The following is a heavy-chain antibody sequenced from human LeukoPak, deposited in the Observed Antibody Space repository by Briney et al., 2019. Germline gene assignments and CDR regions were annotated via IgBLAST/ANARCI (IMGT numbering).Heavy chain of an antibody. CDR2: IYYSGST. V-gene: IGHV4-34*01. Sequence: SETLSLTCAVYGGSFSGYYWSWIRQPPGKGLEWIGSIYYSGSTYYNPSLKSRVTISVDTSKDQFSLRLSSVTAADTAVYYCARALGYSYGYAVDYWGQGTLVTVSS. CDR3: ARALGYSYGYAVDY. CDR1: GGSFSGYY. D-gene: IGHD5-18*01. J-gene: IGHJ4*02.